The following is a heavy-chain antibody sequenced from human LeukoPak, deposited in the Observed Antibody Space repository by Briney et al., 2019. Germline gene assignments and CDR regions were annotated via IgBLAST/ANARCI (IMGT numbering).Heavy chain of an antibody. Sequence: GSSVKVSCKASGGSFSSYAISWVRQAPGQGLEWMGRIIPFLGIANYAQKFQGRVTITADKSTSTAYMELSSLRSEDTAVYYCARDLIKWWHIVVVAAALDAFDIWGQGTMVTVSS. CDR3: ARDLIKWWHIVVVAAALDAFDI. D-gene: IGHD2-2*01. CDR2: IIPFLGIA. CDR1: GGSFSSYA. V-gene: IGHV1-69*04. J-gene: IGHJ3*02.